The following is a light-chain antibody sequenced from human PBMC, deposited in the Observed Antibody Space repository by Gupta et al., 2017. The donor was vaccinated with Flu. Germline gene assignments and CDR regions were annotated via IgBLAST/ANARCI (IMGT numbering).Light chain of an antibody. CDR2: ITI. Sequence: VIISCSGSDSDIVSNTVNWYQHLPGTDHNLRSVITIRRPSGVPDRLSSSNSGTSDSLGISGLQSEDEAEYVCSVQWVDRLNGRVFGGGTKLTVL. V-gene: IGLV1-44*01. CDR3: SVQWVDRLNGRV. J-gene: IGLJ3*02. CDR1: DSDIVSNT.